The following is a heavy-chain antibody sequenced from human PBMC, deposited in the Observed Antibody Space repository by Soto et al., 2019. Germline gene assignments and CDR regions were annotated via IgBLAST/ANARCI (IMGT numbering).Heavy chain of an antibody. J-gene: IGHJ6*02. D-gene: IGHD4-17*01. Sequence: SETLSLTCTVSGGSISSGGYYWSWIRQHPGKGLEWIGYIYYSGSTYYNPSLKSRVTISVDTSKNQFSLKLSSVTAADTAVYYCARGRGEDYYYYGMDVWGQGTTVT. CDR1: GGSISSGGYY. CDR3: ARGRGEDYYYYGMDV. CDR2: IYYSGST. V-gene: IGHV4-31*03.